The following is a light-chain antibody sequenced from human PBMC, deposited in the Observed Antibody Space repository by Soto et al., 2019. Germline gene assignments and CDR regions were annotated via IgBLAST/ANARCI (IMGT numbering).Light chain of an antibody. Sequence: EIVMTQSPATLSVSPGERATLSCRASQSVSSNLAWYQQQPGQAPRLLIYGASTRATGIPARFSGSGSGTECTLTISSLQSEDVAGYYCQQYNNWPPWTFGQGTKVEIK. CDR3: QQYNNWPPWT. CDR2: GAS. CDR1: QSVSSN. V-gene: IGKV3-15*01. J-gene: IGKJ1*01.